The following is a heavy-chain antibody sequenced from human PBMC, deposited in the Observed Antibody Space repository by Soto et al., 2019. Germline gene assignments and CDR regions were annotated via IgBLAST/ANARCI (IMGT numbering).Heavy chain of an antibody. CDR2: IYVTRST. CDR1: GGSISSNNYY. Sequence: QLQLQESGPGLVKPSETTSLTCTVSGGSISSNNYYWGWVRQPPGKGLEWFVNIYVTRSTYYNPSLKSRVTMSVYTSKNPFSLYLSSVTAADTAVYYCARHGPGTGVGSMDVLGQGTTVTVSS. D-gene: IGHD3-10*01. J-gene: IGHJ6*02. CDR3: ARHGPGTGVGSMDV. V-gene: IGHV4-39*01.